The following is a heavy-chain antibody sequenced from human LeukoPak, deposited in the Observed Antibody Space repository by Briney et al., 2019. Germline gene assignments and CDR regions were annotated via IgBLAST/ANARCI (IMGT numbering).Heavy chain of an antibody. J-gene: IGHJ4*02. CDR2: VGDNTDT. CDR3: AKSSGKSFPSSRVFDF. Sequence: GGSLRLSCAASGFTFSSYAFSWVRRAPGKGLEWVSIVGDNTDTHYADSVKGRFTISRDDSNNAPYLQMNSLRAEDTATYFCAKSSGKSFPSSRVFDFWGQGTLVTVSS. V-gene: IGHV3-23*01. D-gene: IGHD6-13*01. CDR1: GFTFSSYA.